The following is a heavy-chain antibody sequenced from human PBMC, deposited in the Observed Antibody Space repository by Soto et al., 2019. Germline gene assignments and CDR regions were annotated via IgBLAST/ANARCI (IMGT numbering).Heavy chain of an antibody. CDR1: GGSISSGGYY. CDR2: IYYSGST. J-gene: IGHJ4*02. V-gene: IGHV4-31*03. Sequence: LSLTCTVSGGSISSGGYYWSWIRQHPGKGLEWIGYIYYSGSTYYNPSLKSRVTISVDTSKNQFSLKLSSVTAADTAVYYCARSWSGYSYGPVDYWGQGTLVTVSS. D-gene: IGHD5-18*01. CDR3: ARSWSGYSYGPVDY.